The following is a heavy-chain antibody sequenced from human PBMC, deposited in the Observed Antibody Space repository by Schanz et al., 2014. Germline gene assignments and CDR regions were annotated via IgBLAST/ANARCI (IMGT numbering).Heavy chain of an antibody. D-gene: IGHD5-12*01. J-gene: IGHJ5*02. CDR1: GGTFSRLT. CDR2: VIPILDVG. CDR3: ARGPLGTSP. V-gene: IGHV1-69*02. Sequence: QVQLVQSGADVKKPGSSVRVSCKASGGTFSRLTFSWVRQAPGQGLEWMGRVIPILDVGNYAQQFQGRVTFTADKPTSTAYMELSSLKSEDTTVYYCARGPLGTSPWGQGTLVTVSS.